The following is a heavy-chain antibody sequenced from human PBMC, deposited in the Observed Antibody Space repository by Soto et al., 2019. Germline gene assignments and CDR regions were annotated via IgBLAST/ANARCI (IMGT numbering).Heavy chain of an antibody. D-gene: IGHD2-15*01. J-gene: IGHJ5*02. Sequence: SETLSLTCAVYGGSFSGYYWSWIRQPPGKGLEWIGEINHSGSTNYNPSLKSRVTISVDTSKNQFSLKLSSVTAADTAVYYFARGEGDVAATLIDRRNWFDPWGQGTLVTVSS. CDR1: GGSFSGYY. V-gene: IGHV4-34*01. CDR3: ARGEGDVAATLIDRRNWFDP. CDR2: INHSGST.